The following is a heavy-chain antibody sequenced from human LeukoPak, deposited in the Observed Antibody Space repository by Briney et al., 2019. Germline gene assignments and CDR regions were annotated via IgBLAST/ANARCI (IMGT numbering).Heavy chain of an antibody. CDR2: IRYDGSNK. CDR1: GFTFSSYG. D-gene: IGHD2-2*01. CDR3: AKAQGYATSWSPFDY. J-gene: IGHJ4*02. V-gene: IGHV3-30*02. Sequence: GGSLRLSCEASGFTFSSYGMHWVRQAPGKGLEWGAFIRYDGSNKYYADSVKGRFTISRDNSKNTLYLQMNSLRVEDTALYYCAKAQGYATSWSPFDYWGQGTLVTVSS.